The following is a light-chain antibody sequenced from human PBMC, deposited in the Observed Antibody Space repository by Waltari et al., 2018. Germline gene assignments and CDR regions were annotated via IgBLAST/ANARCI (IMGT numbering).Light chain of an antibody. V-gene: IGLV8-61*01. Sequence: QTVVTQEPSLSVSPGGTVTLTCALSSGSVSSLSYPTWYQQTPGQPPRTLVYKGISRSSGVPDRFSGSILGNTAALTITGAQADDESDYYCSMYMGSGVWVFGGGTKLTVL. J-gene: IGLJ3*02. CDR2: KGI. CDR3: SMYMGSGVWV. CDR1: SGSVSSLSY.